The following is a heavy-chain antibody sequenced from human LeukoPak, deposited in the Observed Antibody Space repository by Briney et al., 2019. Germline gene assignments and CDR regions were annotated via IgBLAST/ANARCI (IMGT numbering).Heavy chain of an antibody. D-gene: IGHD2-8*02. J-gene: IGHJ6*02. CDR2: ISSSSSYI. CDR1: GFTFSSYS. Sequence: GGSLRLSCAASGFTFSSYSMNWVRQAPGKGLEWVSSISSSSSYIYYADSVKGRFTISRDNAKNSLYLQMNSLRAEDTAVYYCARDISGPANFYGMDVWGQGTTITVSS. CDR3: ARDISGPANFYGMDV. V-gene: IGHV3-21*01.